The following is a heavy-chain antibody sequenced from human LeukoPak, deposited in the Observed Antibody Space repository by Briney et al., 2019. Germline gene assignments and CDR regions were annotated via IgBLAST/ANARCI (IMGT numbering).Heavy chain of an antibody. CDR1: GFTFSGYW. CDR2: IKQDGSEK. D-gene: IGHD2-2*01. CDR3: AREARGSSN. V-gene: IGHV3-7*01. Sequence: GGSLRLSCGASGFTFSGYWMSWAPQAPGKGLEWVANIKQDGSEKYYVDSVKGRFTISRDNAKNSLYLQMNSLRAEDTAVYYCAREARGSSNSGQGTPVTVSS. J-gene: IGHJ4*02.